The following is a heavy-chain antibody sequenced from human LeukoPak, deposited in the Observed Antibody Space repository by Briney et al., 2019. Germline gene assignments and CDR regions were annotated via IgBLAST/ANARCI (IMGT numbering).Heavy chain of an antibody. J-gene: IGHJ4*02. CDR1: GFTVSSNS. V-gene: IGHV3-53*01. D-gene: IGHD4/OR15-4a*01. Sequence: GGSLRLSCTVSGFTVSSNSMSWVRQAPGKGLEWVAFIYSCNKHYSYSAKGRFTISRDNSKNTLYLQMNSLRAEDTAVYYCARRAGAYSHPYDYWGQGTLVTVSS. CDR2: IYSCNK. CDR3: ARRAGAYSHPYDY.